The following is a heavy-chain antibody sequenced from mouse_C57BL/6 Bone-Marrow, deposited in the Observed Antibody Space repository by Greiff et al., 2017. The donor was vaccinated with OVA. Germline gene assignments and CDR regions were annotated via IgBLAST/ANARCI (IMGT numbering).Heavy chain of an antibody. CDR2: ISYDGSN. V-gene: IGHV3-6*01. Sequence: EVKLLESGPGLVKPSQSLSLTCSVTGYSITSGYYWNWIRQFPGNKLEWMGYISYDGSNNYNPSLKNRISITRDTSKNQFFLKLNSVTTEDTATYYCASSPYSYWGQGTTLTVSS. D-gene: IGHD1-1*01. J-gene: IGHJ2*01. CDR3: ASSPYSY. CDR1: GYSITSGYY.